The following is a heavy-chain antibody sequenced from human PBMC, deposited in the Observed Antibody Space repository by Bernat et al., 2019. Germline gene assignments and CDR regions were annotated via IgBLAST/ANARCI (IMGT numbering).Heavy chain of an antibody. Sequence: EVQLVESGGGLVQPGGSLKLSCAASGFTFSGSAMHWVRQASGKGLEWVGRIRSKANSYATAYAASVKGRVTISRDDSKNTAYLQMNSLKTEDTAVYYCTGGSLYYFDYWGQGTLVTVSS. V-gene: IGHV3-73*01. J-gene: IGHJ4*02. CDR3: TGGSLYYFDY. D-gene: IGHD3-16*01. CDR1: GFTFSGSA. CDR2: IRSKANSYAT.